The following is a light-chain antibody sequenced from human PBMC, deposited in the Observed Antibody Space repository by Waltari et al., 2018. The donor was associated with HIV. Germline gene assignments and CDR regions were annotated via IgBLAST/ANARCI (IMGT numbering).Light chain of an antibody. Sequence: SYVLTPPPSVSVAPGETAIITCGGHHIGEKSLYWYQQKPGQAPLLVIQYDVARPSGVPERISASKSGQTATLTITRVEAGDEADYFCQVWDSDSRSVVFGGGTNLTVL. J-gene: IGLJ2*01. CDR2: YDV. CDR3: QVWDSDSRSVV. V-gene: IGLV3-21*04. CDR1: HIGEKS.